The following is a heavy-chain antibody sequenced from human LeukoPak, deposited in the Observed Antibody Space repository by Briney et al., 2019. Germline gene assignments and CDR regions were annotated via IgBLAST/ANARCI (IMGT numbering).Heavy chain of an antibody. Sequence: GGSLRLSCAAFGFTFSSYAMHWVRQAPGKGLEWVAVISFDGINKYYADSVKGRFTISRDNSKNTLYLQMNSLIAEDTAVYYCARDRWYYYDSSDYYHDAFDIWGQGTMVTVSS. V-gene: IGHV3-30*04. D-gene: IGHD3-22*01. CDR3: ARDRWYYYDSSDYYHDAFDI. J-gene: IGHJ3*02. CDR2: ISFDGINK. CDR1: GFTFSSYA.